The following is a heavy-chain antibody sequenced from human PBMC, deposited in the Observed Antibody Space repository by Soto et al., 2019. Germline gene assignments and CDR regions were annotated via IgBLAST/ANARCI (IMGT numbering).Heavy chain of an antibody. D-gene: IGHD6-13*01. V-gene: IGHV3-30-3*01. J-gene: IGHJ6*02. CDR2: ISYDGSYK. Sequence: VQLVESGGGLVQPGGSRGPSCQASGFTFRIYAMLCVRESRGKGLEWVADISYDGSYKYDADSVKGRFTISRDNSKNTLYLQMNSLRAEDTAVYYCARGGIAAAGYGMDVWGQGTTVTVSS. CDR3: ARGGIAAAGYGMDV. CDR1: GFTFRIYA.